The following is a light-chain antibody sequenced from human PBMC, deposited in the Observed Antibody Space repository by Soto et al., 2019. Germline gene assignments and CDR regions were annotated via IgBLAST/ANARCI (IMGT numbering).Light chain of an antibody. CDR3: TSYSTTGALV. CDR1: SAEIGAFNY. J-gene: IGLJ2*01. Sequence: QSALTQPASVSGSPGQSITISCAGTSAEIGAFNYVSWYQHHPGKAPTLLIYDVSDRPSGVSTRFSASKSANTASLTISGLQADDEGDYYCTSYSTTGALVFGGGTKLTVL. V-gene: IGLV2-14*03. CDR2: DVS.